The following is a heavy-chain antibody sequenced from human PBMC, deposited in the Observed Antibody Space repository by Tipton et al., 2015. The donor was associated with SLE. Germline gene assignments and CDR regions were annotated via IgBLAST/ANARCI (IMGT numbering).Heavy chain of an antibody. CDR1: GGSISSSSYY. Sequence: TLSLTCTVSGGSISSSSYYWGWIRQPPGKGLEWIGSIYYSGSTYYNPSLKSRVTISVDTSKNQFSLKLSSVTAADTAVYYCARRKTGMYVWGQGTTVTVSS. J-gene: IGHJ6*02. CDR3: ARRKTGMYV. V-gene: IGHV4-39*01. CDR2: IYYSGST.